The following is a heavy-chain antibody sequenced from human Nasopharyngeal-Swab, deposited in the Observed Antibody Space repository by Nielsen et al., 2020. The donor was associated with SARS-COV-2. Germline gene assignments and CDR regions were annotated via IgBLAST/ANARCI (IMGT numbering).Heavy chain of an antibody. CDR2: IKPDGSEK. J-gene: IGHJ4*02. V-gene: IGHV3-7*01. D-gene: IGHD3-10*01. CDR3: ARGRGVVLDH. Sequence: GESLKISCAASGFTFFSGHWMSWVRQAPGKGLEWVANIKPDGSEKYYVDSVKGRFTISRDNAKNSLYLQMNSLRADDTAVYYCARGRGVVLDHWGQGTLVTVSS. CDR1: GFTFFSGHW.